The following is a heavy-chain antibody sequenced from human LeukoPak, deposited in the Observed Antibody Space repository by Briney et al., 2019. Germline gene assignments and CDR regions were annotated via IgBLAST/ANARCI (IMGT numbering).Heavy chain of an antibody. V-gene: IGHV1-18*04. CDR1: GYTFTSYG. CDR3: ARGRVYSRGFDY. CDR2: ISAYNGNK. D-gene: IGHD6-13*01. Sequence: ASVKLSCKASGYTFTSYGISWVRQAPGQGLGWRGWISAYNGNKNYAQKLQGRVTMTTDTSTSTAYIELRSLRPDDTAVYYCARGRVYSRGFDYWGQGTLVTVSS. J-gene: IGHJ4*02.